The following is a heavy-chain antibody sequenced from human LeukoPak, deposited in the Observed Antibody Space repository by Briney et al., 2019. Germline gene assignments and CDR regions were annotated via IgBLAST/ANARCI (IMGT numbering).Heavy chain of an antibody. D-gene: IGHD1-26*01. V-gene: IGHV1-58*01. CDR3: AAELGRDDAFDI. J-gene: IGHJ3*02. CDR2: IVVGSGNT. CDR1: GFTFTSSA. Sequence: SVKVSCKASGFTFTSSAVQWVRQARGQRLEWIGWIVVGSGNTNYAQKFQERVTITRDMSTSTAYMELSSLRSEDTAVYYCAAELGRDDAFDIWGQGTMVTVSS.